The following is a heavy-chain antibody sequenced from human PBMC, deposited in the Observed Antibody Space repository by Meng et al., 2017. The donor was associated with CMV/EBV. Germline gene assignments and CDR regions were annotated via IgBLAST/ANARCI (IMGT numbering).Heavy chain of an antibody. CDR2: ISSSSSYI. CDR1: GFTFSSYW. Sequence: GGSLRLSCAASGFTFSSYWMSWVRQAPGKGLEWVSSISSSSSYIYYADSVKGRFTISRDNAKNSLYLQMNSLRAEDTAVYYCARKGDLELFDYWGQGTLVTVSS. J-gene: IGHJ4*02. D-gene: IGHD1-7*01. V-gene: IGHV3-21*01. CDR3: ARKGDLELFDY.